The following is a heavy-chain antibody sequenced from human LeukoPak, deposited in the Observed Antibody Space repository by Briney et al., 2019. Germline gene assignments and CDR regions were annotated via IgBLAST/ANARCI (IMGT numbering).Heavy chain of an antibody. V-gene: IGHV1-18*01. J-gene: IGHJ4*02. D-gene: IGHD3-22*01. CDR3: ARVFWAYYYDSSGYYGLVSY. Sequence: ASVKVSCKASGYTFTSHGISWVRQAPGQGLEWMGWISTYNGNTNYAQKLQGRVSMTTDTSTSTAYMELRSLRSDDTAVYYCARVFWAYYYDSSGYYGLVSYWGQGTLVTVSS. CDR2: ISTYNGNT. CDR1: GYTFTSHG.